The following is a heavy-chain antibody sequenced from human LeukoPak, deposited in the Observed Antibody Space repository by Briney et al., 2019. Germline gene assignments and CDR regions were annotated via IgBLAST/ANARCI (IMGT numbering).Heavy chain of an antibody. J-gene: IGHJ2*01. V-gene: IGHV3-74*01. CDR2: ISGDGRCT. Sequence: GGSLRLSCAASGLTFRNYYEHWLRHAPGGGLVWVARISGDGRCTKTADSLEGRFTISRDNANNTLYLQMVSLRADDTAVYFCASEGSSGLGFFDVWGRGTLVTVSS. CDR3: ASEGSSGLGFFDV. CDR1: GLTFRNYY. D-gene: IGHD3-22*01.